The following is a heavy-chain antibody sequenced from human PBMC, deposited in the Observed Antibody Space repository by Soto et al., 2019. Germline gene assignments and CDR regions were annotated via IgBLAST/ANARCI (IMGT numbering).Heavy chain of an antibody. CDR3: AKDMNVEWLLYGMDV. V-gene: IGHV3-30*18. J-gene: IGHJ6*02. CDR1: GFTFSSYG. CDR2: ISYDGSNK. D-gene: IGHD5-12*01. Sequence: GGSLRLSCAASGFTFSSYGMHWVRQAPGKGLEWVAVISYDGSNKYYADSVKGRFTISRDNSKNTLYLQMNSLRAEDTAVYYCAKDMNVEWLLYGMDVRGQGTTVTGSS.